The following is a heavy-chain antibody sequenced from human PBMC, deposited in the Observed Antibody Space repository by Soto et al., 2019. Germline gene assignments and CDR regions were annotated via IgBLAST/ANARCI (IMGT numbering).Heavy chain of an antibody. J-gene: IGHJ4*02. CDR1: GFTFDDYA. CDR3: AKDIGGSYTRYYFDY. Sequence: GGSLRLSCAASGFTFDDYAMHWVRQAPGKGLEWVSGISWNSGSIGYADSVKGRFTISRDNAKNSLYLQTNSLRAEDTALYYCAKDIGGSYTRYYFDYWGQGTLVTVSS. D-gene: IGHD1-26*01. V-gene: IGHV3-9*01. CDR2: ISWNSGSI.